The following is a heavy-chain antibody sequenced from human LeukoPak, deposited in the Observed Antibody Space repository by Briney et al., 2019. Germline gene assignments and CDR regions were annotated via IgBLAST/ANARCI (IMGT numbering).Heavy chain of an antibody. J-gene: IGHJ4*02. D-gene: IGHD3-10*01. CDR2: ISSSGSTI. V-gene: IGHV3-11*01. CDR1: GFTFSDYY. Sequence: GGSLRLSCAAPGFTFSDYYMSWIRQAPGKGLEWVSYISSSGSTIYYADSVRGRFTISRDNAKNSLYLQMNSLRAEDTAVYYCARGLIRGPYYFDYWGQGTLVTVSS. CDR3: ARGLIRGPYYFDY.